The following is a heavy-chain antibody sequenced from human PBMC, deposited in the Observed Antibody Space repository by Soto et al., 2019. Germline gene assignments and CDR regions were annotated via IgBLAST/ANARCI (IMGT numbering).Heavy chain of an antibody. CDR3: ARVGSSSWYSSYYYYGMDV. D-gene: IGHD6-13*01. J-gene: IGHJ6*02. V-gene: IGHV1-18*01. CDR1: GYTFTSYG. CDR2: ISAYNGNT. Sequence: ASVKVSCKASGYTFTSYGISWVRQAPGQGLEWMGWISAYNGNTNYAQKLQGRVTMTTDTSTSTAYMELRSLRSDDTAVYYCARVGSSSWYSSYYYYGMDVWGQGTTVTVSS.